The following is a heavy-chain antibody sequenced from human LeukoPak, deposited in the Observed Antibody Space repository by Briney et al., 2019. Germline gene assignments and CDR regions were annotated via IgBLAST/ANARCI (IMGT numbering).Heavy chain of an antibody. J-gene: IGHJ5*02. CDR3: AKDPRYCSGGSCYPNNWFDP. V-gene: IGHV3-23*01. D-gene: IGHD2-15*01. CDR1: GFTFSSYA. Sequence: GGSLRLSCAASGFTFSSYAMSWVRQAPGKGLEWVSAISGSGGSTYYADSVKGRFTISRDNSKNTLYLQMNSLRAEDTAVCYCAKDPRYCSGGSCYPNNWFDPWGQGTLVTVSS. CDR2: ISGSGGST.